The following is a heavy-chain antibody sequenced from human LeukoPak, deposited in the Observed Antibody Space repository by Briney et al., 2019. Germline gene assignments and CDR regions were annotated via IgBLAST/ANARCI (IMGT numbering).Heavy chain of an antibody. CDR2: IKEDGSEK. CDR1: GFTFSGSF. D-gene: IGHD1-1*01. V-gene: IGHV3-7*01. J-gene: IGHJ3*02. CDR3: ARNPGATARDPFDI. Sequence: GGSLRLSCEVSGFTFSGSFMSWVRQAPGKGLEWVANIKEDGSEKHYVDSVKGRFTISRDNAKKSLFLRVSSLRVEDSAVYYCARNPGATARDPFDIWGQGTMVAVSS.